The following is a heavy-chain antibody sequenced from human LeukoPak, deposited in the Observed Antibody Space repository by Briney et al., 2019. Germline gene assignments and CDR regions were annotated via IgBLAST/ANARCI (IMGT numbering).Heavy chain of an antibody. CDR2: IYYSGST. CDR1: GGSISSGGYY. CDR3: ARLEGVSPGYGVDV. Sequence: SSETLSLTCTVSGGSISSGGYYWSWIRQHPGKGLEWIGYIYYSGSTYYNPSLKSRVTISVDTSKNQFSLKLSSVTAADTAVYYCARLEGVSPGYGVDVWGKGTTVTVSS. D-gene: IGHD3-16*01. V-gene: IGHV4-31*03. J-gene: IGHJ6*04.